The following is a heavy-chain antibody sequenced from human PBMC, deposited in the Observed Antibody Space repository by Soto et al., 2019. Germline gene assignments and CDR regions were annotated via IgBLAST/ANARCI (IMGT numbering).Heavy chain of an antibody. CDR3: ARGGGYCSTTSCYVWFDS. CDR1: GYTFTSYD. CDR2: MNPDSGNA. D-gene: IGHD2-2*01. V-gene: IGHV1-8*01. Sequence: QVQLVQSGAEVKKPGASVKVSCKASGYTFTSYDINWVRQATGHGLEWMGWMNPDSGNADYAQKFQGRFTMTRNTSISTAYMELTSLRSEDTAIYSCARGGGYCSTTSCYVWFDSWGQGTMVTVAS. J-gene: IGHJ5*01.